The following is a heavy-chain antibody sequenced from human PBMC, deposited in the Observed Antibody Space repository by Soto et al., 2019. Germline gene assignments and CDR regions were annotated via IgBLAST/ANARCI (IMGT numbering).Heavy chain of an antibody. J-gene: IGHJ6*02. CDR1: GFTFSSYT. CDR2: ISSSSSTT. CDR3: AREGHDYYYGMDV. Sequence: EVQLVESGGGLVQPGGSLRLSCAASGFTFSSYTMNWGRQAPGKGLEWVSYISSSSSTTYYADSVKGRFTISRDNAKNSLYLQMNSLRDEDTAVYYCAREGHDYYYGMDVWGQGTTVTVSS. V-gene: IGHV3-48*02.